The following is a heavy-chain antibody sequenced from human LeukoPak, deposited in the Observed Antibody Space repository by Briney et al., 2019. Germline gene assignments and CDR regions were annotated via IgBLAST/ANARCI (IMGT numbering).Heavy chain of an antibody. D-gene: IGHD3-22*01. CDR2: IYTSGST. Sequence: SETLSLTCAVYGGSFSGYYWSWIRQPAGKGLEWIGRIYTSGSTNYNPSLKSRVTMSVDTSKNQFSLKLSSVTAADTAVYYCATGTYYYDSSGSPLDYWGQGTLVTVSS. V-gene: IGHV4-59*10. J-gene: IGHJ4*02. CDR1: GGSFSGYY. CDR3: ATGTYYYDSSGSPLDY.